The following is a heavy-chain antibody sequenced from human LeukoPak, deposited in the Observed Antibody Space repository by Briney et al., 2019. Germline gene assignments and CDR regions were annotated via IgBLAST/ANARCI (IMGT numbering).Heavy chain of an antibody. CDR1: EFTVCTYY. D-gene: IGHD2/OR15-2a*01. CDR2: IDIGGAT. Sequence: GGSLTLSCAASEFTVCTYYMAWLREAPGKGLEWLSIIDIGGATDYADSVKGRFTISRDKSKNTLYLQMNSLRVEDTAVYYCARDPIVITSWHAFDLWGQGTMVTVSS. V-gene: IGHV3-66*02. CDR3: ARDPIVITSWHAFDL. J-gene: IGHJ3*01.